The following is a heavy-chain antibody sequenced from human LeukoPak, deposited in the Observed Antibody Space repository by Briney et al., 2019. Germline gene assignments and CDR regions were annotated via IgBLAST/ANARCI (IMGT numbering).Heavy chain of an antibody. CDR2: IYAGDSYT. CDR3: ARSPVRVVLTAVHYAFDI. CDR1: GYNFSTYW. V-gene: IGHV5-51*01. Sequence: GESLKISCKGSGYNFSTYWIGWVLQMPGKGLGCVVDIYAGDSYTRYSPSLQGQATISVDKSTSTAYLQWSSLKASDTAMYYCARSPVRVVLTAVHYAFDIWGQGTKVTVS. D-gene: IGHD2-21*02. J-gene: IGHJ3*02.